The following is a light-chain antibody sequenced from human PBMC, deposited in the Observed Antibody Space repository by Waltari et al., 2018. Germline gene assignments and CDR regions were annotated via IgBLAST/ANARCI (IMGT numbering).Light chain of an antibody. CDR3: QQRSNWLT. Sequence: EIVLTQSPATLSLSPGERATLSCRASQSVSSYLAWYQQKPGQAPRLRIYAASNRATGIPARFSGSGSGTDFTLTISSLEPEDFAVYYCQQRSNWLTFGGGTKVEIK. CDR1: QSVSSY. J-gene: IGKJ4*01. CDR2: AAS. V-gene: IGKV3-11*01.